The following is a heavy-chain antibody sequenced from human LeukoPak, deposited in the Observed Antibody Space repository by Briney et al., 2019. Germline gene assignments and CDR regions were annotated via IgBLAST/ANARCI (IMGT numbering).Heavy chain of an antibody. CDR2: IWYDGSNK. V-gene: IGHV3-33*01. CDR3: ARDAYGSGINDY. D-gene: IGHD3-10*01. Sequence: GGSLRLSCAASGFTFSSYGMHWVRQAPGKGLEWVAVIWYDGSNKYYADSVKGRFTISRDNSKNMLYLQMNSLRDEDTAVYYCARDAYGSGINDYWGQGTLVTVSS. J-gene: IGHJ4*02. CDR1: GFTFSSYG.